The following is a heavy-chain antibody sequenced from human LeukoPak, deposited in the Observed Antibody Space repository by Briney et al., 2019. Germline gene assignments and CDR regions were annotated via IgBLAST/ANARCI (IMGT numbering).Heavy chain of an antibody. CDR3: ARDYKSPDFWSGYPPYHHDH. J-gene: IGHJ4*02. CDR2: IKQDGSET. Sequence: GGSLRLSCAAAGFDFSDFWMSWVRQVPGKGLEWVATIKQDGSETHYVDSVKGRFTISRHNAESSLYLQMNSLRAEDTAVYYRARDYKSPDFWSGYPPYHHDHWGQGTLVTVSS. D-gene: IGHD3-3*01. CDR1: GFDFSDFW. V-gene: IGHV3-7*01.